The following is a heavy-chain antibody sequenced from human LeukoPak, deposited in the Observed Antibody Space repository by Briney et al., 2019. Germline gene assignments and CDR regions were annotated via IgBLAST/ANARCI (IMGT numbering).Heavy chain of an antibody. CDR1: GGSISSYY. D-gene: IGHD3-22*01. V-gene: IGHV4-4*07. J-gene: IGHJ4*02. CDR2: IYTSGST. CDR3: ASWDSSGYFFDY. Sequence: SETLSLTCTVSGGSISSYYWSWIRQPAGKGLEWIGRIYTSGSTNYNPSLKSRVTISVDTSKNQFSLKLSSVTAADTAVYYCASWDSSGYFFDYWGQGTLVTVSS.